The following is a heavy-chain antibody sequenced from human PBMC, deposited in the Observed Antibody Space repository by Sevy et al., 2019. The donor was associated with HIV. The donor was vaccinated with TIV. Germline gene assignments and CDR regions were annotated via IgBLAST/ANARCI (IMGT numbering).Heavy chain of an antibody. CDR3: ARDLGHESTGYLPLFDN. Sequence: GGSLRLSCAASGFTFSSYGMHWVRQAPGKGLEWVAIISYDGNIEYYPDSVKGRFTISRDDSKNTLYLQMNSLRSEDTALYYCARDLGHESTGYLPLFDNWGQGTLVTVSS. J-gene: IGHJ4*02. D-gene: IGHD3-22*01. CDR1: GFTFSSYG. CDR2: ISYDGNIE. V-gene: IGHV3-30*19.